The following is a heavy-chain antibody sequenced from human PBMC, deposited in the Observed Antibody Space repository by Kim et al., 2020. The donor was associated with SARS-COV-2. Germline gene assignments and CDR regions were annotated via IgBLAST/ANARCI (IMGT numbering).Heavy chain of an antibody. CDR2: T. CDR3: ARAGPHDAFDI. Sequence: TSYAQKFQGRGTMTRDTSTSTVYMELSSLRSEDTAVYYCARAGPHDAFDIWGQGTMVTVSS. J-gene: IGHJ3*02. V-gene: IGHV1-46*01.